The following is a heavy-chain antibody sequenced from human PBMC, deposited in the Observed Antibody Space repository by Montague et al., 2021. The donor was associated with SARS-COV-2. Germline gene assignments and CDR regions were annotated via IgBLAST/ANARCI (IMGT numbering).Heavy chain of an antibody. V-gene: IGHV4-59*08. CDR3: ARHGREGANTYYFGLDV. CDR1: GGSISNYY. D-gene: IGHD1-26*01. Sequence: SETLSLTCTVSGGSISNYYWSWIRQPPGKGLEWIGYINYSGSTRSHPSLKGRVTISIDTSKNQFSLHLSSVTAADTAIYYCARHGREGANTYYFGLDVWGQGTTVTVSS. CDR2: INYSGST. J-gene: IGHJ6*02.